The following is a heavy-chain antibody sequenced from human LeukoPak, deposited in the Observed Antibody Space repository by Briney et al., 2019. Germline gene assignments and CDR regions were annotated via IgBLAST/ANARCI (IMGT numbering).Heavy chain of an antibody. CDR1: GFTFSNYW. Sequence: GSLRLSCAASGFTFSNYWMHWVRQAPGKGLEWIGEINHSGSTNYNPSLKSRVTISVDTSKNQFSLKLSSVTAADTAVYYCASAYSGRVDYWGQGTLVTVSS. V-gene: IGHV4-34*01. CDR3: ASAYSGRVDY. J-gene: IGHJ4*02. D-gene: IGHD1-26*01. CDR2: INHSGST.